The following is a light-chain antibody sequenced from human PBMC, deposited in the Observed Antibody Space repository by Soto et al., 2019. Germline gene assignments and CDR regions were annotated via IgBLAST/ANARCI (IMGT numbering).Light chain of an antibody. CDR3: SSFSSSTTVLV. CDR1: TSDIGVYRF. V-gene: IGLV2-14*03. CDR2: EVS. Sequence: QSALAQPASVSGSPGQSLTISCTGTTSDIGVYRFVSWYQQHPGRAPRVILYEVSNRPSGVSSRFSGARSGNTASLTISGLQAEDEAVYYCSSFSSSTTVLVFGGGTQLTVL. J-gene: IGLJ3*02.